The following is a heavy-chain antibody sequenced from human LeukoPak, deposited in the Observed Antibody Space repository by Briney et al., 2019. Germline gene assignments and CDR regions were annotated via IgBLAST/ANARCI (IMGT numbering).Heavy chain of an antibody. D-gene: IGHD4-11*01. V-gene: IGHV4-34*01. Sequence: SETLCLTCAVYCGAFSGYCWSWIRQPPGKGLEWIGEINHSGDTKYNPSLKSRVSMSVDVSKDQFSLKLTSLTAADTAVYYCARGSRNYNNYEGADYWGQGTLVTVSS. CDR2: INHSGDT. J-gene: IGHJ4*02. CDR3: ARGSRNYNNYEGADY. CDR1: CGAFSGYC.